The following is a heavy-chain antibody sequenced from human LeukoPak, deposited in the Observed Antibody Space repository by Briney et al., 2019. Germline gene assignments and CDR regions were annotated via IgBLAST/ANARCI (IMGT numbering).Heavy chain of an antibody. Sequence: GASVKVSCKVSGYTLTELSMHWVRQAPGKGLEWIGGFDPEDGETIYAQKFQGRVTMTEDTSTDTAYMELSSLRSEDTAVYYCARLSGVLWFGELLSNFDYWGQGTLVTVSS. V-gene: IGHV1-24*01. CDR3: ARLSGVLWFGELLSNFDY. CDR1: GYTLTELS. CDR2: FDPEDGET. J-gene: IGHJ4*02. D-gene: IGHD3-10*01.